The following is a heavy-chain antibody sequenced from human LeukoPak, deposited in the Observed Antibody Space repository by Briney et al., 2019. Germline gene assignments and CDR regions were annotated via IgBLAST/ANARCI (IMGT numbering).Heavy chain of an antibody. CDR3: ARDSGGVDSGLDY. Sequence: SVKVSCKASAGTFSSYAISWVRQAPGQGREWMGEIIPIFGTANYAQKFQGRVTITADESTSTAYMERCSLGSEDTAVYYCARDSGGVDSGLDYWGQGTLVTVSS. V-gene: IGHV1-69*13. D-gene: IGHD3-10*01. CDR1: AGTFSSYA. CDR2: IIPIFGTA. J-gene: IGHJ4*02.